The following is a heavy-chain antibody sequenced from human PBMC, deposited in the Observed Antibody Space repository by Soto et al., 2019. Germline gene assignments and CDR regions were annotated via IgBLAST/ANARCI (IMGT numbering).Heavy chain of an antibody. D-gene: IGHD6-19*01. V-gene: IGHV1-18*01. J-gene: IGHJ4*02. CDR2: ISAYNGNT. Sequence: ASVKVSCKASGFTFTTYGITWVRQAPGQGLEWMGWISAYNGNTNYAQKLQGRVTMTTDTSTSTAYMELRSLRSDDTAVYYCARGVSGWYYFDYWGQGTLVTVSS. CDR3: ARGVSGWYYFDY. CDR1: GFTFTTYG.